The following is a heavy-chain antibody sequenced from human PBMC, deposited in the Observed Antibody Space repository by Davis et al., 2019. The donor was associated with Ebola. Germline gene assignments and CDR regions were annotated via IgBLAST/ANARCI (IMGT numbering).Heavy chain of an antibody. CDR1: GYIFPSYD. J-gene: IGHJ3*01. CDR2: MNPNSGNT. V-gene: IGHV1-8*01. Sequence: AASVKVSCKASGYIFPSYDINWVRQATGQGLEWMGWMNPNSGNTGYARKFQDRVTMTRDTSMNTAYMELSSLRSEDTAVYYCARRRWSSSGCIFSWGQGTMVTVSS. CDR3: ARRRWSSSGCIFS. D-gene: IGHD3-22*01.